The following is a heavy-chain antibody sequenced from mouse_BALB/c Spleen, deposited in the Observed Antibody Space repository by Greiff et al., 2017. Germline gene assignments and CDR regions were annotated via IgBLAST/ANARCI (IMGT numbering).Heavy chain of an antibody. CDR2: IWAGGST. CDR3: ARSLYDCDRVWFDD. Sequence: QVQLQQSGPGLVAPSQSLSITCTVSGFSLTSYGVHWVRQPPGKGLEWLGVIWAGGSTNYNSALMSRLSISKDNSKSQVFLKMNSLQTDDTAMYYCARSLYDCDRVWFDDWGQGTLVTVSA. J-gene: IGHJ3*01. V-gene: IGHV2-9*02. D-gene: IGHD2-4*01. CDR1: GFSLTSYG.